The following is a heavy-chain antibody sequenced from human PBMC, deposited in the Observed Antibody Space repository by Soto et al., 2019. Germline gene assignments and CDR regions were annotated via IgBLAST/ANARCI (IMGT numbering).Heavy chain of an antibody. V-gene: IGHV3-7*04. Sequence: EVHLVESGGGLVQPGGSLRLSCAASGFTFSSHWMYWVRQAPGKGLEWVATITQDGSNQYYVDSVKGRFTISRDNSKNSLFLQMNSLRAEDTAVYSCARVAAAGRGTDYWGQGTLVTVSS. CDR2: ITQDGSNQ. CDR3: ARVAAAGRGTDY. D-gene: IGHD6-13*01. J-gene: IGHJ4*02. CDR1: GFTFSSHW.